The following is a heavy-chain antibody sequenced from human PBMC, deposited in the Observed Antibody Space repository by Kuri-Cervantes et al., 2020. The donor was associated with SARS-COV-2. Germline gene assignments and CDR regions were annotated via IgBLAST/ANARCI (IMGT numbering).Heavy chain of an antibody. V-gene: IGHV3-7*01. CDR2: IKQDGSEK. J-gene: IGHJ4*02. D-gene: IGHD3-22*01. Sequence: GGSLRLSCAASGFTFSSYAMSWVRQAPGKGLEWVANIKQDGSEKYYVDSVKGRFTISRDNAKNSLYLQMNSLRAEDTAAYYCARDPNYYDSSANEGFDYWGQGTLVTVSS. CDR3: ARDPNYYDSSANEGFDY. CDR1: GFTFSSYA.